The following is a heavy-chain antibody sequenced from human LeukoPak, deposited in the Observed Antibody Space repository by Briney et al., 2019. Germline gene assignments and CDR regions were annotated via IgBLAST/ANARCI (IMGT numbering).Heavy chain of an antibody. CDR3: ARESGQLVFDP. CDR2: INTNTGNP. J-gene: IGHJ5*02. CDR1: VYTFTSYA. V-gene: IGHV7-4-1*02. Sequence: GASVKVSCKASVYTFTSYAMSWVRQAPGQGLDWMGWINTNTGNPTYAQGFTGRFVFSLDTSVSTAYLQISSLKAEDTAVYYCARESGQLVFDPWGQGTLVTVSS. D-gene: IGHD6-6*01.